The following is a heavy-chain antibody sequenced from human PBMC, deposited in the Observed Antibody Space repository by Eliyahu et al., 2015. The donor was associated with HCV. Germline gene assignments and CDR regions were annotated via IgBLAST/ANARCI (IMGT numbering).Heavy chain of an antibody. CDR3: ARGATTMHFGMDV. J-gene: IGHJ6*02. CDR1: GXSXPSNSAA. V-gene: IGHV6-1*01. Sequence: QVQLQQSGPGLVKPSQTLSLTCAIXGXSXPSNSAAWNWIRQSPSRGLEWLGRAYYRSKWYDDYAVSVKSRITINPDTSKNQFSLQLNSVTPEDTAVYYCARGATTMHFGMDVWGQGTTVTVSS. D-gene: IGHD5-24*01. CDR2: AYYRSKWYD.